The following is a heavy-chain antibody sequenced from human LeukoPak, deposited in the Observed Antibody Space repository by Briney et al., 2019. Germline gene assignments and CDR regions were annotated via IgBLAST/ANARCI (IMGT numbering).Heavy chain of an antibody. CDR1: GFTFSDYY. J-gene: IGHJ4*02. CDR3: AKATIVVVVAGEYYFDY. D-gene: IGHD2-15*01. V-gene: IGHV3-11*01. Sequence: GGTLRLSCAASGFTFSDYYMSWIRQAPGKGLEWVSYISSSGSTIYYADSVKGRFTISRDNAKNSLYLQMNSLRAEDTAVYYCAKATIVVVVAGEYYFDYWGQGTLVTVSS. CDR2: ISSSGSTI.